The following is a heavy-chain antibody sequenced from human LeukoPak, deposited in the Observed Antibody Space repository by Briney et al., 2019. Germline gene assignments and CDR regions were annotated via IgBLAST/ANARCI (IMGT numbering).Heavy chain of an antibody. D-gene: IGHD3-16*01. Sequence: PGGSLRLSCAASGFTFSNYGMNWVRQAPGKGLEWVSYISSSSAIIYYADSVKGRFTISRDNAKNSLYLQMNSLRDEDTAVYYCARQFSMITFGGVWGQGTLVTVSS. V-gene: IGHV3-48*02. CDR1: GFTFSNYG. J-gene: IGHJ4*02. CDR2: ISSSSAII. CDR3: ARQFSMITFGGV.